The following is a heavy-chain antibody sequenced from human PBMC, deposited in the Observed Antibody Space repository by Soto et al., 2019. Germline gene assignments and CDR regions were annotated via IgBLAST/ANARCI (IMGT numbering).Heavy chain of an antibody. V-gene: IGHV1-69*06. CDR2: IIPIFGTA. CDR1: GGTFSSYA. J-gene: IGHJ4*02. Sequence: QVQLVQSGAEVKKPGSSVPVSCKASGGTFSSYAISWVRQAPGQGLEWMGGIIPIFGTANYVQKFHCRVTIPADKATSTAYMELSSLRSEDTAVYYCASDRRGGVAAALDYWGQGTLGTVSS. D-gene: IGHD6-13*01. CDR3: ASDRRGGVAAALDY.